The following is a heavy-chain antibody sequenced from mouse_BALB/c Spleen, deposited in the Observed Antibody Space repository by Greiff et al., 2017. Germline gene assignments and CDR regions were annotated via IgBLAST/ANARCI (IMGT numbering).Heavy chain of an antibody. CDR1: GFTFSSYA. J-gene: IGHJ4*01. D-gene: IGHD3-1*01. Sequence: VQLKESGGGLVKPGGSLKLSCAASGFTFSSYAMSWVRQSPEKRLEWVAEISSGGSYTYYPDTVTGRFTISRDNAKNTLYLEMSSLRSEDTAMYYCARQLGLPLYAMDYWGQGTSVTVSS. CDR2: ISSGGSYT. V-gene: IGHV5-9-4*01. CDR3: ARQLGLPLYAMDY.